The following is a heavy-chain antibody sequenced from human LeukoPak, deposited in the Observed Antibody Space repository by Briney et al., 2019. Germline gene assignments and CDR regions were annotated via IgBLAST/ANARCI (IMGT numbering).Heavy chain of an antibody. CDR2: INHSGST. V-gene: IGHV4-34*01. J-gene: IGHJ6*04. CDR3: ARADIVVVPAATDGGGGMDV. CDR1: GGSFSGYY. D-gene: IGHD2-2*01. Sequence: LETLSLSCAVYGGSFSGYYWSWIRQPTGKGLEWIGEINHSGSTNYNPSLKSRVTISVDTSKNQFSLKLSSVTAADTAVYYCARADIVVVPAATDGGGGMDVWGKGTTVTVSS.